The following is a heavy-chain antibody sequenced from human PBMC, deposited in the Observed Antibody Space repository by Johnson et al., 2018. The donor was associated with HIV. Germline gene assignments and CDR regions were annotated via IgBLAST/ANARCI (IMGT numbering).Heavy chain of an antibody. Sequence: VQLVESGGGLVQPGGSLRLSCAASGFTFSSYDMHWVRQATGKGLEWVSAIGTAGDTYYPGSVNGRFTISRENAKNTLYLQMNSLRAEDTGVYYCAKNQAKIRKHYDVKMEDAFDIWGQGTMVIVSS. CDR2: IGTAGDT. CDR3: AKNQAKIRKHYDVKMEDAFDI. CDR1: GFTFSSYD. D-gene: IGHD3-22*01. J-gene: IGHJ3*02. V-gene: IGHV3-13*01.